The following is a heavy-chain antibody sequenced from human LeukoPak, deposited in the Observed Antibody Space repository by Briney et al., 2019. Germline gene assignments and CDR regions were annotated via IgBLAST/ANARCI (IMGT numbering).Heavy chain of an antibody. CDR3: AKSWIRVGSFDF. D-gene: IGHD5-18*01. CDR2: IYSAGST. J-gene: IGHJ4*02. V-gene: IGHV3-53*01. Sequence: GGSLRLSCTVSGFTVSSNSMSWVRQAPGKGLEWVSFIYSAGSTHYSDSVKGRFTISIDNSKNTLYLQMNTLRAEDTAVYYCAKSWIRVGSFDFWGQGTLVTVSS. CDR1: GFTVSSNS.